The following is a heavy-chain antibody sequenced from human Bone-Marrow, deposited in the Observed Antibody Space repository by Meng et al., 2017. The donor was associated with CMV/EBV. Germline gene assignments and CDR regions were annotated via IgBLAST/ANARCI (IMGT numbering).Heavy chain of an antibody. J-gene: IGHJ4*02. CDR3: AKGSGKLGIVGSLDY. D-gene: IGHD7-27*01. CDR2: ITASGGSS. Sequence: GGSLRLSCAASGFTFSNSAMSWVRQAPGKGLEWVSAITASGGSSYHADSVKGRFTISRDNSKNTLYLQLNSLRAEDTAVYYCAKGSGKLGIVGSLDYWGQGTLVTVSS. CDR1: GFTFSNSA. V-gene: IGHV3-23*01.